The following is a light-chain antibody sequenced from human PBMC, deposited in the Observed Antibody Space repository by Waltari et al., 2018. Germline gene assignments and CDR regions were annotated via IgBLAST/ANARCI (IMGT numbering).Light chain of an antibody. V-gene: IGLV4-69*01. Sequence: SNVIAWHQQQTEKGPRYLMKLNSDGSHRKGDEIPDRFSGYSSGAERYLTITSLQSEDEADYYCQTGGHGTWVFGGGTKLTVL. J-gene: IGLJ3*02. CDR1: SNV. CDR2: LNSDGSH. CDR3: QTGGHGTWV.